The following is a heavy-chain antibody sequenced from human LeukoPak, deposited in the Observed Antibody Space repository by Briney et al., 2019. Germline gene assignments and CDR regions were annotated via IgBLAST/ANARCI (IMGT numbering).Heavy chain of an antibody. D-gene: IGHD1/OR15-1a*01. Sequence: SETLSLTCTVSGGSISSYYWSWIRQPAGKGLEWIGCIYTSGSTNYNPSLKSRVTMSVDTSKNQFSLKLSSVTAADTAVYYCARQQSPAYYYYYMDVWGKGTTVTVSS. CDR1: GGSISSYY. CDR2: IYTSGST. V-gene: IGHV4-4*07. J-gene: IGHJ6*03. CDR3: ARQQSPAYYYYYMDV.